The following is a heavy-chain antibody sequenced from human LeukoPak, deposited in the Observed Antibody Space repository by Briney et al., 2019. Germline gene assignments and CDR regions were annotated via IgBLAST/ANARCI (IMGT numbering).Heavy chain of an antibody. Sequence: GGSLRLSCAASGFTFSSYVMHWVRQAPGKGLEWVSYISSSSSYTNYADSVKGRFTISRDNAKNSLYLQMNSLRAEDTAVYYCAKARLRNDAFDIWGQGTRVTVSS. CDR1: GFTFSSYV. V-gene: IGHV3-21*05. J-gene: IGHJ3*02. CDR3: AKARLRNDAFDI. CDR2: ISSSSSYT. D-gene: IGHD4-17*01.